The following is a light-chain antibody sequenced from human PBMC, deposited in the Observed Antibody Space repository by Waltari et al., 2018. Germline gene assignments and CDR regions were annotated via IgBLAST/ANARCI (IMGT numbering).Light chain of an antibody. V-gene: IGKV3-20*01. CDR2: GAS. CDR1: QSVSSSY. CDR3: QQYGSSPRT. J-gene: IGKJ1*01. Sequence: EIVLTQSPGTLSLSPGERATLSCRASQSVSSSYLAWYQQKPGKAPRLLIYGASSRATGSPDRFSGSGAGTDFTVTISRLEPEDFAVYYCQQYGSSPRTFGQGTKVEIK.